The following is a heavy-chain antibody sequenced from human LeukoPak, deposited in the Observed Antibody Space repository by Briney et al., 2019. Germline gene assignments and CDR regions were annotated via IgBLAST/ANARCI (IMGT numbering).Heavy chain of an antibody. D-gene: IGHD6-13*01. CDR1: GFTFKNYG. J-gene: IGHJ3*01. CDR2: IRGRGGCT. Sequence: GGSLRLSCAASGFTFKNYGRSWIRQAPGKGLEWVSAIRGRGGCTSYADSVKGRFTISRDNSNNALFLQMISLRAEDTAVYYCAKSRVAAAATADAFDLWGQGTMVTVSS. V-gene: IGHV3-23*01. CDR3: AKSRVAAAATADAFDL.